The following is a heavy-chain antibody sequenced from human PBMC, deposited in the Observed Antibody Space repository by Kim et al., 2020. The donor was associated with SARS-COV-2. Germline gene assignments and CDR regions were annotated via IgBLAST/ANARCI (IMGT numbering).Heavy chain of an antibody. CDR3: ARLYYYDSIPDY. CDR2: T. J-gene: IGHJ4*02. V-gene: IGHV1-3*01. D-gene: IGHD3-22*01. Sequence: TKCSQEFKGRVTLTRDTSASTAYMELSSLISEDTAVYYCARLYYYDSIPDYWGQGTLVTVSS.